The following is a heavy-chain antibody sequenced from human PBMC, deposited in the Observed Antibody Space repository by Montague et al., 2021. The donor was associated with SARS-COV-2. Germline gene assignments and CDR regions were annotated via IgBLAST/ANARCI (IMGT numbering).Heavy chain of an antibody. CDR1: GGSISSYY. D-gene: IGHD3-3*01. CDR3: ARSRRITIFGVGLSNYYGMDV. Sequence: SETRSLTCTVSGGSISSYYWSWIRQPPGKGLEWIGYIYYSGSTNYNPSLKGRVTISVDTSKNQFSLKLSSVTAADTAVYYCARSRRITIFGVGLSNYYGMDVWGQGTTVTVSS. CDR2: IYYSGST. J-gene: IGHJ6*02. V-gene: IGHV4-59*01.